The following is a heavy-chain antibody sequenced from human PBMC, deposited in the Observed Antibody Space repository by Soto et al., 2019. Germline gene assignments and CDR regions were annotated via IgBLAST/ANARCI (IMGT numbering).Heavy chain of an antibody. CDR2: INAGNGDT. CDR3: ASEIDVTTVTGLDY. Sequence: VQLVQSGAEVKKPGASVQVSCKASGYTFTRCAMHWVRQAPGQRLEWMGWINAGNGDTKYSQKFQGRVTITRDTSATTAYMDLSSLTFEDTAVYYCASEIDVTTVTGLDYWGQGTLVTVSS. CDR1: GYTFTRCA. D-gene: IGHD4-17*01. V-gene: IGHV1-3*01. J-gene: IGHJ4*02.